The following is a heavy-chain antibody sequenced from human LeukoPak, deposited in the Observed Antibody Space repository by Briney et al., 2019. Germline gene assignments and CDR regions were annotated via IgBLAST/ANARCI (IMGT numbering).Heavy chain of an antibody. CDR2: ISAYNGNT. CDR1: GYVFTNYG. J-gene: IGHJ4*02. Sequence: ASVTVSFKTSGYVFTNYGVSWVRQAPGQGLEWMGWISAYNGNTNYAEKFQGRVTMTTDTSTSTAYMELTNLRSDDTAVYYCAREGSSWYDFGYWGQGTLVTVSS. V-gene: IGHV1-18*01. CDR3: AREGSSWYDFGY. D-gene: IGHD6-13*01.